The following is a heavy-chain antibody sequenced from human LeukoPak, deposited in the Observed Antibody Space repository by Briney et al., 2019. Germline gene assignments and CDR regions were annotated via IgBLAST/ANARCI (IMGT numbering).Heavy chain of an antibody. Sequence: GGSLRLSCAASGFTLSYYVMTWVRQAPGKALEWVSTLTGSGDTTDYADSVKGRFTISRDNSKNTLYLQMNNLRADDTAVYYCAKVLKSYWVQDLDYWGQGTLVMVSS. CDR2: LTGSGDTT. CDR1: GFTLSYYV. J-gene: IGHJ4*02. V-gene: IGHV3-23*01. D-gene: IGHD3-10*01. CDR3: AKVLKSYWVQDLDY.